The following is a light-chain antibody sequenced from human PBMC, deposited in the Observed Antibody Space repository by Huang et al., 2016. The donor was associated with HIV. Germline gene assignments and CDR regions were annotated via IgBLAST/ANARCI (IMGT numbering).Light chain of an antibody. CDR1: QTLVHTDGNTY. V-gene: IGKV2-30*02. CDR2: KVS. J-gene: IGKJ1*01. CDR3: MQGTHWPPGT. Sequence: DDIMTQSPLLLPVTLGQPAAISCRSSQTLVHTDGNTYLNWFLQRPGQSPRRLIYKVSNRDSGVPDRFTGSGSGIEFTLTISRVEAEDVGIYYCMQGTHWPPGTFGQGTNMEIK.